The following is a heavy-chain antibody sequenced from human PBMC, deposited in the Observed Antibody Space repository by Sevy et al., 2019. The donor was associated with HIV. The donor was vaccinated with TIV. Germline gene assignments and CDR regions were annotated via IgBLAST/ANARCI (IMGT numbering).Heavy chain of an antibody. CDR3: ARHLADMALGAFDY. Sequence: SETLSLTCTVSGGSISSYYWSWIRQPPGKGLEWIGYRYYSGSTNYNPSLESRVTMSVDRSKNQFSLKLSSVTAADTAVYYCARHLADMALGAFDYWGQGTLVTVSS. V-gene: IGHV4-59*08. D-gene: IGHD3-16*01. J-gene: IGHJ4*02. CDR2: RYYSGST. CDR1: GGSISSYY.